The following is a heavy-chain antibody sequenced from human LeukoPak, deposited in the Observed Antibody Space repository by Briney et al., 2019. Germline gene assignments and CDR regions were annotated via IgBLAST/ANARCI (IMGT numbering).Heavy chain of an antibody. Sequence: SETLSLTCTVSGGSISSYYWSWIRQPPGKGLEWIGYIYYSGSTNYNPSLKSRVTISVDTSKNQFSLKLSSVTAADTAVYYCARFIAVAGGVDYWGQGTLVTVSS. D-gene: IGHD6-19*01. J-gene: IGHJ4*02. CDR3: ARFIAVAGGVDY. CDR2: IYYSGST. CDR1: GGSISSYY. V-gene: IGHV4-59*08.